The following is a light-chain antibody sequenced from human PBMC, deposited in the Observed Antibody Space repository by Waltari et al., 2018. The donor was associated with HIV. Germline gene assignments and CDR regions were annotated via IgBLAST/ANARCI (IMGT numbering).Light chain of an antibody. V-gene: IGKV3-20*01. CDR1: QRVSSNY. CDR3: QQYGTSPRT. CDR2: AAS. J-gene: IGKJ1*01. Sequence: IVLTLSPGTLSLSPGERATLSCSASQRVTRASQRVSSNYLDWYQQKPGQAPRLLIYAASSMATGIPDRFSGSGSGTDFTLTISRLEPEDFAVYYCQQYGTSPRTFGQGTKVEIK.